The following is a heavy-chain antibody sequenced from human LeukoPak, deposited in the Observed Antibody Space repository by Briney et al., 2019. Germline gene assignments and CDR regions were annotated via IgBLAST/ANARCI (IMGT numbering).Heavy chain of an antibody. D-gene: IGHD3-3*01. CDR2: IYTSGST. CDR3: ARFTFGRLDY. J-gene: IGHJ4*02. Sequence: SETLSLTCTVSGGSISGHYWSWIRQPPGKGLEWIGYIYTSGSTNYNPSLKSRVTISVDTSKNQFSLKLSSVTAADTAVYYCARFTFGRLDYWGQGTLVTVSS. V-gene: IGHV4-4*09. CDR1: GGSISGHY.